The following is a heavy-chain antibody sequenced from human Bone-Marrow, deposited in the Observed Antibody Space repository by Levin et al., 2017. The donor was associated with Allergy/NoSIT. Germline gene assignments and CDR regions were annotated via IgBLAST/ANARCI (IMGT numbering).Heavy chain of an antibody. CDR2: IKQDGSEK. J-gene: IGHJ4*02. Sequence: SGGSLRLSCAASGFTFSSYWMSWVRQAPGKGLEWVANIKQDGSEKYYVDSVKGRFTISRDNAKNSLYLQMNNLRAEDTAVFYCAREWAYYYESSGYYSGWGQGTLVTVSS. D-gene: IGHD3-22*01. CDR3: AREWAYYYESSGYYSG. CDR1: GFTFSSYW. V-gene: IGHV3-7*01.